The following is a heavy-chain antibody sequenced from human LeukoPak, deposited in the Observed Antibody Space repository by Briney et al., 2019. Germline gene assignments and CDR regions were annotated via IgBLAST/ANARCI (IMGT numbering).Heavy chain of an antibody. J-gene: IGHJ4*02. CDR2: IYYSGST. Sequence: SETLSLTCTVSGGSISSYYWSWIRQPPGKGLEWIGYIYYSGSTNYNPSLKSRVTISVDTSKNQFSLKLSSVTAADTAVYYCARPSRKWELAATWDYWGQGTLVTVSS. D-gene: IGHD1-26*01. CDR1: GGSISSYY. V-gene: IGHV4-59*12. CDR3: ARPSRKWELAATWDY.